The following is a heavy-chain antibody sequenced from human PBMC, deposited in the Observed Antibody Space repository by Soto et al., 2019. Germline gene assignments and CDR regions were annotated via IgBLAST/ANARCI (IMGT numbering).Heavy chain of an antibody. J-gene: IGHJ6*02. Sequence: SSETLSLTCTVSGCSISSGGYYWSWIRQHPGKGLEWIGYIYYSGSTYYNPSLKSRVTISVDTSKNQFSLKLSSVTAADTAVYYGARDRLTGLDIVWFGELQSDYYYYSGMDVGGQGTTVPVSS. CDR1: GCSISSGGYY. CDR3: ARDRLTGLDIVWFGELQSDYYYYSGMDV. CDR2: IYYSGST. D-gene: IGHD3-10*01. V-gene: IGHV4-31*03.